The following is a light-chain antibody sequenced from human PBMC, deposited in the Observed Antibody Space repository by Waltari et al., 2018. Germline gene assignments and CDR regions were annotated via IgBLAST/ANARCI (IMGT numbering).Light chain of an antibody. CDR2: KVS. V-gene: IGKV1-5*03. J-gene: IGKJ4*01. CDR1: QSTNSR. Sequence: DIQMTQSPSTLSASVGASVSITCRASQSTNSRLAWYQQKPGKVPRLLIYKVSNLEREVPSRFSGSGSGTEFTLTISSLQPDDLATYYCQQYTGYPITFGGGTKVEIK. CDR3: QQYTGYPIT.